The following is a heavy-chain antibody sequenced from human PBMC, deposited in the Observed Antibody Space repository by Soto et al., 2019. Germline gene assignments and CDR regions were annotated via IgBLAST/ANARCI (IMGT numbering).Heavy chain of an antibody. CDR3: ARGPGILNP. V-gene: IGHV3-23*01. Sequence: PGGSLRLSCAASGFPFSSYAMNWVRQAPGKGLEWVSVISGSGDSTYYADSVKGRFTISRDNSKNTLYLQMNSLTPEDSAVYYCARGPGILNPWGQGTLVTVSS. CDR1: GFPFSSYA. CDR2: ISGSGDST. J-gene: IGHJ5*02. D-gene: IGHD3-9*01.